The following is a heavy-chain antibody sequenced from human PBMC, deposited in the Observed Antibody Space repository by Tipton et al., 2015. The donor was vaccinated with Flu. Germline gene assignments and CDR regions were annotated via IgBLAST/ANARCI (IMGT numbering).Heavy chain of an antibody. CDR3: ARDPSLGMPDYFDS. CDR1: GDSIRNDYF. D-gene: IGHD2-2*01. Sequence: LRLSCAVSGDSIRNDYFWGWIRQPPGKGLEWIGYIYNDKYTKYNPSLKSRVTISVDTSKKQFSLQLRSVTAADTAVYYCARDPSLGMPDYFDSWGQGTLVTASS. V-gene: IGHV4-28*03. CDR2: IYNDKYT. J-gene: IGHJ4*02.